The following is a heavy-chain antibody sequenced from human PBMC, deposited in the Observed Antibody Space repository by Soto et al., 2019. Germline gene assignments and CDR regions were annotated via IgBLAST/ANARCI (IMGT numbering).Heavy chain of an antibody. Sequence: GGSLRLSCAASGFTFSSYSMNWVRQAPGKGLEWVSYISSSSSTIYYADSVKGRFTISRDNAKNSLYLQMNSLRSEDTAVYYCASCHPAGSTIGVARYYYYMDVWGKGTTVTVSS. J-gene: IGHJ6*03. CDR2: ISSSSSTI. D-gene: IGHD3-3*01. V-gene: IGHV3-48*01. CDR1: GFTFSSYS. CDR3: ASCHPAGSTIGVARYYYYMDV.